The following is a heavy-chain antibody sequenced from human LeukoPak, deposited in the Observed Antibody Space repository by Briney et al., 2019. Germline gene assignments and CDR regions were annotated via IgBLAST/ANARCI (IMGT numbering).Heavy chain of an antibody. CDR1: GFTFSSYS. V-gene: IGHV3-21*01. J-gene: IGHJ4*02. D-gene: IGHD3-10*01. CDR3: ARGSSTIPLYYGSGSYSARY. Sequence: GGSLRLSCAASGFTFSSYSMNWVRQAPGKGLEWVSSISSSSSYIYYADSVKGRFTISRDNAKNSLYLQMNSLRAEDTAVYYCARGSSTIPLYYGSGSYSARYWGQGTLVTVSS. CDR2: ISSSSSYI.